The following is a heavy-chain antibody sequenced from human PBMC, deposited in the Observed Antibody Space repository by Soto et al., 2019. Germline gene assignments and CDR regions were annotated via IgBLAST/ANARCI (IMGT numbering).Heavy chain of an antibody. V-gene: IGHV3-43D*04. CDR1: GFTFEDYA. D-gene: IGHD3-9*01. Sequence: GGSLRLSCAASGFTFEDYAMHWVRQAPGKGLEWVSLISWDGGSTYYADSVKGRFTISRDNSKNSLYLQMNSLRAEDTALYYCAKAIFGGRYFDWLLEGFDYWGQGTLVTVSS. J-gene: IGHJ4*02. CDR3: AKAIFGGRYFDWLLEGFDY. CDR2: ISWDGGST.